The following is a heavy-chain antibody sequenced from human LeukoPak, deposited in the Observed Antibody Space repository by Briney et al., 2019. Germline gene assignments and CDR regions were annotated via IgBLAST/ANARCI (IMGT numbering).Heavy chain of an antibody. V-gene: IGHV4-59*01. CDR2: ISYSGST. Sequence: SETLSLTCTVSGGSISSYYWNWIRQPPGKGLEWIGYISYSGSTKYNPSLKSRVTISVDTSKNQFSLRLSSVTAADTAVYYCARDIIAAAGIWDYWGQGTLVTVSS. J-gene: IGHJ4*02. CDR3: ARDIIAAAGIWDY. D-gene: IGHD6-13*01. CDR1: GGSISSYY.